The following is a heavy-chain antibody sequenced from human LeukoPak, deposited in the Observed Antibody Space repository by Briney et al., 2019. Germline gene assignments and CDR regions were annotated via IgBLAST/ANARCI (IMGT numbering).Heavy chain of an antibody. CDR2: IYTSGST. D-gene: IGHD3-3*01. Sequence: SQTLSLTCTVSGGSISSGSYYWSWIRQPAGKGLEWIGRIYTSGSTNYNPSLKSRVTISVDTSKNQFSLKLSSVTAADTAVYYCARVLNYDFWSGYPVGTGAFDIWGQGTMVTVSS. CDR1: GGSISSGSYY. V-gene: IGHV4-61*02. J-gene: IGHJ3*02. CDR3: ARVLNYDFWSGYPVGTGAFDI.